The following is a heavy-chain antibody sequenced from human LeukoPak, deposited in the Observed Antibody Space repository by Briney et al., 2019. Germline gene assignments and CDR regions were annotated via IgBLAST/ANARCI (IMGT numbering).Heavy chain of an antibody. V-gene: IGHV4-59*01. D-gene: IGHD6-19*01. CDR1: GGSISSYY. CDR2: IYYSGST. CDR3: ARSAYSSGWYDY. J-gene: IGHJ4*02. Sequence: KPSETLSLTCTVSGGSISSYYWSWLRQPPGKGLEWIGYIYYSGSTNYNPSLKSRVTISVDTSKNQFSLKLSSVTAADTAVYYCARSAYSSGWYDYWGQGTLVTVSS.